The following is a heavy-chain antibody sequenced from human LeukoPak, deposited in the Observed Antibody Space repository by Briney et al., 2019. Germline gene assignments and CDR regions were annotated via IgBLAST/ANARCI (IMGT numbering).Heavy chain of an antibody. Sequence: GGSLRLSCAASGFTFSSYSMNWVRQAPGKGLEWVSSISGSRSYIYYADSVKARFTISRDNAKNSLYLQMNSLRAEDTDVYYCARDHKDSSGYYYVFDYWGQGTLVTVSS. V-gene: IGHV3-21*01. CDR1: GFTFSSYS. CDR2: ISGSRSYI. J-gene: IGHJ4*02. CDR3: ARDHKDSSGYYYVFDY. D-gene: IGHD3-22*01.